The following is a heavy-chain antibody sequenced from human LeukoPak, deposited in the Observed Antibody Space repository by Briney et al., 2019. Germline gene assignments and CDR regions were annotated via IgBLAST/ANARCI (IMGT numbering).Heavy chain of an antibody. V-gene: IGHV3-30-3*01. J-gene: IGHJ6*02. CDR2: ISYDGSNK. Sequence: GRSLRLSCAASGFTFSSYAMHWVRQAPGKGLEWVAVISYDGSNKYYADSVKGQFTISRDNSKNTLYLQMNSLRAEDTAVYYCARDHHTVRGVMDYYGMDVWGQGTTVTVSS. D-gene: IGHD3-10*01. CDR3: ARDHHTVRGVMDYYGMDV. CDR1: GFTFSSYA.